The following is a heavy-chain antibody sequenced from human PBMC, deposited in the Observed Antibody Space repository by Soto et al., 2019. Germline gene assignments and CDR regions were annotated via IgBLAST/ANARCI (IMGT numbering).Heavy chain of an antibody. Sequence: EVQLVESGGGLVKPGGSLRLSCAASGFTFSSYSMNWVRQAPGKGLEWVSSISSSSSYIYYADSVKGRFTISRDNAKNSLYLQMNSLGAEDTAVYYCARDHHCSGGSCYSGRVGFDYWGQGTLVTVSS. CDR1: GFTFSSYS. V-gene: IGHV3-21*01. J-gene: IGHJ4*02. D-gene: IGHD2-15*01. CDR3: ARDHHCSGGSCYSGRVGFDY. CDR2: ISSSSSYI.